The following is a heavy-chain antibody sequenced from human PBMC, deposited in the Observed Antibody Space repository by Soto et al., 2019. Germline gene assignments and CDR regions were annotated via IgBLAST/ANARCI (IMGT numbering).Heavy chain of an antibody. CDR2: IYYSGST. J-gene: IGHJ5*02. Sequence: PSETLSLTCTVSGGSISSGGYYWSWIRQHPGKGLEWIGYIYYSGSTYYNPSLKSRVTISVDTSKNQFSLKLSSVTAADTAVYYCASTAVNYNWFDPWGQGTLVTVSS. CDR3: ASTAVNYNWFDP. V-gene: IGHV4-31*03. D-gene: IGHD4-4*01. CDR1: GGSISSGGYY.